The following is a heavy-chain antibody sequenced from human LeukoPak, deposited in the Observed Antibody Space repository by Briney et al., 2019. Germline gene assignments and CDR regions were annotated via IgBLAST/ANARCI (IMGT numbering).Heavy chain of an antibody. CDR3: ARDSQLLWFGELTHGFDY. D-gene: IGHD3-10*01. V-gene: IGHV3-74*01. J-gene: IGHJ4*02. Sequence: GGSLRLSCAASGFTFSSFWMHWVRQAPGKGLVWVSRINSDGGSTNYADSVKGRFTISRDNAKNTLYLQMNSLRADDTAVYYCARDSQLLWFGELTHGFDYWGQGTLVTVSS. CDR1: GFTFSSFW. CDR2: INSDGGST.